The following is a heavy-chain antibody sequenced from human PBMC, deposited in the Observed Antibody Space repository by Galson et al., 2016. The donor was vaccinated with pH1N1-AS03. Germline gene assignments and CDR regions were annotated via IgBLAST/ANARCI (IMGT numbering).Heavy chain of an antibody. V-gene: IGHV5-51*01. CDR1: GFTFTNYW. Sequence: QSGAEVKKPGESLRISCRASGFTFTNYWIGWVRQLPGKGLEWMGIIYARDSDVRYNPSFQGQVTFSVDESIDTAYMQGSSLRASDTAMYFCARHGEPTTLSAWFDPWGQGTLVTVSS. J-gene: IGHJ5*02. CDR3: ARHGEPTTLSAWFDP. D-gene: IGHD2/OR15-2a*01. CDR2: IYARDSDV.